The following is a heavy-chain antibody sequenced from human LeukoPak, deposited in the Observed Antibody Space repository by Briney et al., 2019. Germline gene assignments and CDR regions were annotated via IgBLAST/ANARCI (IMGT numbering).Heavy chain of an antibody. V-gene: IGHV3-48*01. D-gene: IGHD3-22*01. CDR2: ISSSSSTI. J-gene: IGHJ4*02. Sequence: GGSLRLSCAASGFTVSSNYMSWVRQAPGKGLEWVSYISSSSSTIYYADSVKGRFTISRDNAKNSLYLQMNSLRAEDTAVYYCARGMTYYYDSSGYPTDYWGQGTLVTVSS. CDR3: ARGMTYYYDSSGYPTDY. CDR1: GFTVSSNY.